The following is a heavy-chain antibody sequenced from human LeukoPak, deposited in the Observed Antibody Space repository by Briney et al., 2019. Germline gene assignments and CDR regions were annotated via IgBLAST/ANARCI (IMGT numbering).Heavy chain of an antibody. Sequence: GGSLRHSCEASGFTFSSYGMSWVRQAPGKGLEWVSAISGSGGSTYYADSVKGRFTISRDNSKNTLYLQMNSLRAEDTAVYYCAKVTRIVVVIYAFDIWGQGTMVTVSS. CDR2: ISGSGGST. CDR1: GFTFSSYG. J-gene: IGHJ3*02. D-gene: IGHD3-22*01. CDR3: AKVTRIVVVIYAFDI. V-gene: IGHV3-23*01.